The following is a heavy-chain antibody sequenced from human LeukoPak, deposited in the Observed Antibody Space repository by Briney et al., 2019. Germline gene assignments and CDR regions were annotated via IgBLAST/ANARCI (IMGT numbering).Heavy chain of an antibody. CDR3: ARASYSYDINGWVPFDY. CDR1: GGSFSGYY. Sequence: SETLSLTCAVYGGSFSGYYWSWIRQPPGKGLEWIGEINHSGSTNYNPSLKSRVTISVDTSKNQFSLKLSSVPAADTAVYYCARASYSYDINGWVPFDYWGQGTLVTVSS. CDR2: INHSGST. D-gene: IGHD3-22*01. V-gene: IGHV4-34*01. J-gene: IGHJ4*02.